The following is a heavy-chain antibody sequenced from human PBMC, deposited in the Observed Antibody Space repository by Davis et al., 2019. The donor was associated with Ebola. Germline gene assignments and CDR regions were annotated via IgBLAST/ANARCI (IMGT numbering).Heavy chain of an antibody. Sequence: GESLKISCAASGFTFSSYAMSWVRQAPGKGLEWVSAISGSGGSTYYADSVKGRFTISRDNSKNTLYLQMNSLRAEDTAVYYCARDGSITMVQGGPFDYWGQGTLVTVSS. CDR3: ARDGSITMVQGGPFDY. CDR1: GFTFSSYA. V-gene: IGHV3-23*01. J-gene: IGHJ4*02. CDR2: ISGSGGST. D-gene: IGHD3-10*01.